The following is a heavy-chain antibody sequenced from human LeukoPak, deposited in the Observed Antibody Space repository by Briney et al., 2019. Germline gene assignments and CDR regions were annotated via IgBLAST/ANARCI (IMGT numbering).Heavy chain of an antibody. D-gene: IGHD3-10*01. J-gene: IGHJ6*02. CDR3: ARALWSGPVYYGMDV. CDR1: GFTFNTYT. V-gene: IGHV3-48*01. Sequence: PGGSLRLSCAASGFTFNTYTMNWVRQAPGKGLEWVSYISGSSGIIDYADSVRGRFTISRDNAKNSLYLQMNSLRAEDTAVYYCARALWSGPVYYGMDVWGQGTTVTVSS. CDR2: ISGSSGII.